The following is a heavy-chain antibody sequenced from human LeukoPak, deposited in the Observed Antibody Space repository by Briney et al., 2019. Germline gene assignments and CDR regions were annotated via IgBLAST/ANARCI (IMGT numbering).Heavy chain of an antibody. CDR2: ISSSSSYT. J-gene: IGHJ4*02. CDR1: GFTFSDYY. D-gene: IGHD2-2*01. Sequence: GGSLRLSCAASGFTFSDYYMSWIRQAPGKGLEWVSYISSSSSYTNYADSVKGRFTISRDNAKNSLYLQMNSLRAEDTAVYYCARAGYCSSTSCYALDYWGQGTLVTVSS. V-gene: IGHV3-11*05. CDR3: ARAGYCSSTSCYALDY.